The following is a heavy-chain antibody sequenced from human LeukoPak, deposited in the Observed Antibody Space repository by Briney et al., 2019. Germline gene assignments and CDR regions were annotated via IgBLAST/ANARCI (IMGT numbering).Heavy chain of an antibody. CDR2: TYYRSKWYN. D-gene: IGHD6-13*01. Sequence: SQTLSLTCAISGDSVSSNSAAWNWIRQSPSRGLEWLGRTYYRSKWYNDYAVSVKSRITINPDTSKNQFSLQLNSVTPEDTAVYCCANHLSSSWLQGYYYYYGMDVWGQGTTVTVSS. CDR1: GDSVSSNSAA. CDR3: ANHLSSSWLQGYYYYYGMDV. J-gene: IGHJ6*02. V-gene: IGHV6-1*01.